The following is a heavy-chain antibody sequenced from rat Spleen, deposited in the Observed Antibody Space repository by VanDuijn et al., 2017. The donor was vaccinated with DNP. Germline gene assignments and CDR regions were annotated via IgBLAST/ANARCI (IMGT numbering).Heavy chain of an antibody. Sequence: EVQLQESGPGLVKPSQSLSLTCSVTGYSITSGFRWTWIRKFPGTTLDWMGYIYSEGSTDYNPSLKSRVSITSDTSKNQFFLQINSVTTEDTATYYCAIQLGVFDYWGQGVMVSVSS. J-gene: IGHJ2*01. V-gene: IGHV3-3*01. CDR2: IYSEGST. CDR3: AIQLGVFDY. D-gene: IGHD5-1*01. CDR1: GYSITSGFR.